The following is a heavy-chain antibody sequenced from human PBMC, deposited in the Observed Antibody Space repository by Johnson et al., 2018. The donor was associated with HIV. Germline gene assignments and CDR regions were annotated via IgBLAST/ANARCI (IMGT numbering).Heavy chain of an antibody. V-gene: IGHV3-9*01. D-gene: IGHD3-10*01. CDR2: ISWNGGSI. CDR1: GFTFDDYA. Sequence: VQLVESGGGLVRPGGSLRLSCAASGFTFDDYAMHWVRQAPGKGLEWVSGISWNGGSIGYADSVKGRFTISRDNAKSSLFLQMTSLRQDDTGVYWCYCTDYFVAGSESKGTFDVWGQGTMVTVSS. CDR3: YCTDYFVAGSESKGTFDV. J-gene: IGHJ3*01.